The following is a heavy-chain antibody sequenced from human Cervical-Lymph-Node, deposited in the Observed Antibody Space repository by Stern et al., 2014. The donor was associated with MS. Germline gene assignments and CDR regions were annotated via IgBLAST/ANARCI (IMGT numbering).Heavy chain of an antibody. V-gene: IGHV5-51*03. J-gene: IGHJ4*02. Sequence: VQLVQSGAEVEKPGDSLKISCKGSGYSFTKSWIGWVRQMPGKGLEWMGFIYPGDSDTRYSPSFPGPVTLSAAQSINTPYLQWSSLKASDTAIYYCARLKGSLTRGTYFDFWGQGTLVSVSA. CDR3: ARLKGSLTRGTYFDF. CDR1: GYSFTKSW. CDR2: IYPGDSDT. D-gene: IGHD4-17*01.